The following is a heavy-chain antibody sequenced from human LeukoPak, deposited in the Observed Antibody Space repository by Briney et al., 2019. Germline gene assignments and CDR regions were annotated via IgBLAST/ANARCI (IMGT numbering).Heavy chain of an antibody. J-gene: IGHJ4*02. CDR1: GFTFGTYA. CDR3: AKDWYGEDS. CDR2: ISGSGGTT. Sequence: SGGSLRLSCAASGFTFGTYAMSWVRQAPGKGLEWVSTISGSGGTTHYTDSVKGRFTISRDNSKNTLYLQMNSLRGEDTAVYYCAKDWYGEDSWGQGTLVTVSS. D-gene: IGHD3-10*01. V-gene: IGHV3-23*01.